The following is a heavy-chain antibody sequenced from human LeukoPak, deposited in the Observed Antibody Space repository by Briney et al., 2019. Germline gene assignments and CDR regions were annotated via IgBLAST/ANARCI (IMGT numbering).Heavy chain of an antibody. Sequence: ASVRVSCKASGYTFTMLDISWVRQAPGQGLEWMGWINVYNGNTNYAQKFQGRVTMTTDTSTSTAYMELRSLRSDDTAVYFCARHRLHRIYYDTTGYYHDACDIWGQGTMVTVSS. V-gene: IGHV1-18*01. CDR2: INVYNGNT. CDR3: ARHRLHRIYYDTTGYYHDACDI. D-gene: IGHD3-22*01. CDR1: GYTFTMLD. J-gene: IGHJ3*02.